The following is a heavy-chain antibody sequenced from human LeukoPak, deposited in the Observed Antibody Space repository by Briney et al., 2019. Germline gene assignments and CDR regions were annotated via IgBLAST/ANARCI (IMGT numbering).Heavy chain of an antibody. CDR2: INPSSAIT. D-gene: IGHD2-21*02. V-gene: IGHV1-46*01. CDR1: GYTFTSYY. Sequence: EASVKVSCKASGYTFTSYYMHWVRQAPGQGLEWMEIINPSSAITSYAQKFQGRVTMTRDTSTSTFYMELSSLRSEDTAVYYCARGSVVVTAAMNDSWGQGTLVTVSS. J-gene: IGHJ4*02. CDR3: ARGSVVVTAAMNDS.